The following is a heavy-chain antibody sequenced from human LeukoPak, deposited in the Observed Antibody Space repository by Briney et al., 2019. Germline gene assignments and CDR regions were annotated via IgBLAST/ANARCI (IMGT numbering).Heavy chain of an antibody. V-gene: IGHV3-48*04. Sequence: GGSLRLSCAASGFTFSTYSMNWVRQAPGKGLEWVSYISSSTSTIYYADSVKGRLTISRDNAKNSLYLQMNSLRAEDTAVYYCARGDYYDSSGYFDWGQGTLVTVSS. J-gene: IGHJ4*02. CDR3: ARGDYYDSSGYFD. CDR1: GFTFSTYS. D-gene: IGHD3-22*01. CDR2: ISSSTSTI.